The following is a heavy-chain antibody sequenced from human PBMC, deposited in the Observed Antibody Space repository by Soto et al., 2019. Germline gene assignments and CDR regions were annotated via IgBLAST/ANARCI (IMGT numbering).Heavy chain of an antibody. CDR3: ARANWYSAS. CDR1: GGSISNHY. D-gene: IGHD7-27*01. V-gene: IGHV4-59*11. J-gene: IGHJ5*02. Sequence: QVQLQESGPGLVKPSATLSLTCTVSGGSISNHYWSWIRQPPVKGLEWIVYIYYNGNTNYNPSLKSRVTLSVDTSKKQIALRLSSVTAADTAVYYCARANWYSASWGQGTLVTVSS. CDR2: IYYNGNT.